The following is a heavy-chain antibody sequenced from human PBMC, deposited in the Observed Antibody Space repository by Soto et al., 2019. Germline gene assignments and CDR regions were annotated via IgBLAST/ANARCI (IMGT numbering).Heavy chain of an antibody. D-gene: IGHD1-1*01. CDR2: IYYSGST. Sequence: SETLSLTCTVSGGSISGYYWSWIRQSPGKGLEWIGYIYYSGSTNIKPSLKSRVTMSVNTSKTQFSLRLSSVTAADTAVYYCARSTGRGTYYYYGMDVWRQGTTGTVSS. CDR3: ARSTGRGTYYYYGMDV. V-gene: IGHV4-59*01. J-gene: IGHJ6*02. CDR1: GGSISGYY.